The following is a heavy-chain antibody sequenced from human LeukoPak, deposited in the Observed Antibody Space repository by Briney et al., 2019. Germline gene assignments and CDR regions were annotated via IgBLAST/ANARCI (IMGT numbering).Heavy chain of an antibody. Sequence: TSETLSLTCTVSGGSISSYYWSWIRQSPGKGLDWIGYIYYSGSTKYNPSLKSRVTISVDTSKNQFSLKLSSVTAADTAVYYCARSYYGSGRYGPQFDYWGQGTLVTVSS. CDR2: IYYSGST. CDR3: ARSYYGSGRYGPQFDY. CDR1: GGSISSYY. J-gene: IGHJ4*02. V-gene: IGHV4-59*01. D-gene: IGHD3-10*01.